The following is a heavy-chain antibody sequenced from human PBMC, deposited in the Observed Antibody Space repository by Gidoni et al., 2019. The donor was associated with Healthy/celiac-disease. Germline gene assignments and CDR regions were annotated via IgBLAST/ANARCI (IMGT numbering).Heavy chain of an antibody. Sequence: EVQLLESGGGLVQPGGSLRLSCAASGFTFSSYAMRWVRQAPGQGLEGVSAISGSGGRTYYADSVKGRFTISRDNSKKTLYLQMNSLRAEDTAVYYCAKEKGTGAITYDYWGQGTLVTVSS. V-gene: IGHV3-23*01. D-gene: IGHD3-10*01. CDR1: GFTFSSYA. CDR2: ISGSGGRT. CDR3: AKEKGTGAITYDY. J-gene: IGHJ4*02.